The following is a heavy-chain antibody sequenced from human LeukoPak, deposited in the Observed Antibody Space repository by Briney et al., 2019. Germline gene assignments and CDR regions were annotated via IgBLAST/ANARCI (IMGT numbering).Heavy chain of an antibody. CDR2: ISADSGNN. CDR1: GYNFGIFG. V-gene: IGHV1-18*01. Sequence: ASVKVSCKASGYNFGIFGMSWVRQAPGQGLEWMGWISADSGNNNYAQKLQGRVTMTTDTSTSTAYLELASLRSDDTAVYYCARVGVVVPAAWFDPWGQGTLVTVSS. CDR3: ARVGVVVPAAWFDP. J-gene: IGHJ5*02. D-gene: IGHD2-2*01.